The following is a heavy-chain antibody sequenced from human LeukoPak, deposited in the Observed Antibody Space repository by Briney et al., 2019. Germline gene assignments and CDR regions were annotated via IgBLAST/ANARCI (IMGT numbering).Heavy chain of an antibody. CDR2: ISGGGDST. CDR3: AKDLYYYGSGALAY. Sequence: GGSLRLSCAASGFIFSSYAMTWVRQAPGKGLEWVSGISGGGDSTHYADSVKGRFTISRDNSKNTVYLQMNSLRAEDTAVYYCAKDLYYYGSGALAYWGQGTMVTVSS. V-gene: IGHV3-23*01. D-gene: IGHD3-10*01. J-gene: IGHJ4*02. CDR1: GFIFSSYA.